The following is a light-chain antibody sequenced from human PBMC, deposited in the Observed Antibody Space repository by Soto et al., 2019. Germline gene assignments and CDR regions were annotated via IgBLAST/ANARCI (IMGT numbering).Light chain of an antibody. J-gene: IGKJ1*01. CDR3: HQYGSSPAT. V-gene: IGKV3-20*01. CDR1: LGISIN. Sequence: IVMMQSPATLSVSPGERVTLSYMASLGISINLAWYQQKPGQAPRLVIYHVSSRAAGVPDRFSGSGSGTDFTLTISRLEPEDFAVYYCHQYGSSPATFGQGTKVDIK. CDR2: HVS.